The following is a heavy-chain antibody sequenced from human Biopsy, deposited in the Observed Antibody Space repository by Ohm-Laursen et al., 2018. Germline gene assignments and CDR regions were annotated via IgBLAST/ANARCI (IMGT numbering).Heavy chain of an antibody. CDR3: ARATNSTGWPYYYFYGMDV. J-gene: IGHJ6*02. V-gene: IGHV4-59*07. D-gene: IGHD2/OR15-2a*01. Sequence: SDTLSLTCTVSGGSISSDYWSWIRQTPGKGLEWIWYIYYSGSTNYNPSLKSRVTISVDTSKNQFSLRLNSVTAADTAVYYCARATNSTGWPYYYFYGMDVWGQGTTVTVSS. CDR2: IYYSGST. CDR1: GGSISSDY.